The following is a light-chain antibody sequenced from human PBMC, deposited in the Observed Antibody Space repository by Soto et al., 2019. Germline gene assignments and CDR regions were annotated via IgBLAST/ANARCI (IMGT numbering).Light chain of an antibody. CDR3: QQSYSGPPT. CDR2: AAS. CDR1: QTTRTY. J-gene: IGKJ1*01. Sequence: DIQLTQSPSSLSASLGDRVTITCRASQTTRTYLNWYQQKPGKAPKLLIYAASNLQGGVPSRFSGSESETDFTLTISSLQPEDFATYYCQQSYSGPPTFGQGTKVEV. V-gene: IGKV1-39*01.